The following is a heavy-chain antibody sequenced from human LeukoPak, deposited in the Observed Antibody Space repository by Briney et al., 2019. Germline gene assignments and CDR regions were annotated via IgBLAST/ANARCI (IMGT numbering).Heavy chain of an antibody. J-gene: IGHJ4*02. CDR3: ARQVVRGVGTFDY. CDR2: IYPGDSDT. V-gene: IGHV5-51*01. CDR1: GYTFINYW. D-gene: IGHD3-10*01. Sequence: GESLKISCKGSGYTFINYWIGWVRQMPGKGLEWMGIIYPGDSDTRYSPSFQGQVTISADKSISTAYLQWSSLKASDTAMYYCARQVVRGVGTFDYWGQGTLVIVSS.